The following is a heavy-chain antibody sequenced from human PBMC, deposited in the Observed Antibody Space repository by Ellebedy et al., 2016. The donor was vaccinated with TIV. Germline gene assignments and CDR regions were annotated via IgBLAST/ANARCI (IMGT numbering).Heavy chain of an antibody. J-gene: IGHJ6*02. Sequence: AASVKVSCKASGGTFSSYAISWVRQAPGQGLEWMGIINPSGGSTSYAQKLQGRVTMTRDTSTSTVYMELSSLRSEDTAVYYCARGGFLEWGYYYYYGMDVWGQGTTVTVSS. CDR3: ARGGFLEWGYYYYYGMDV. D-gene: IGHD3-3*01. CDR2: INPSGGST. V-gene: IGHV1-46*04. CDR1: GGTFSSYA.